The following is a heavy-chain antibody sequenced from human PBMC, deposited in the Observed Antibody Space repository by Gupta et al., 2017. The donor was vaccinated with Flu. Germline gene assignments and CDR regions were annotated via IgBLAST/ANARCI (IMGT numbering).Heavy chain of an antibody. V-gene: IGHV4-31*03. CDR1: GGSISSGGYY. Sequence: QVQLQESGPGLVKPSQTLSLTCTVSGGSISSGGYYWSWIRQHPGKGLEWIGYIYYSGSTYYNPSLKSRVTISVDTSKNQFSLKLSSVTAADTAVYYCARGSDHLLLHYYYMDVWGKGTTVTVSS. CDR2: IYYSGST. CDR3: ARGSDHLLLHYYYMDV. J-gene: IGHJ6*03.